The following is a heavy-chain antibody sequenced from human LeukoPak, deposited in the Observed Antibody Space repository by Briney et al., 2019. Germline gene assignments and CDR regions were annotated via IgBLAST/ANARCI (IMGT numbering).Heavy chain of an antibody. Sequence: GGSLRLSCAASGFTFSSYAMSWVRQAPGKGLEWVSAISGSGGSTYYADSVKGRFTISRDNSKNTLYLQMNSLRAEDTAVYYCAAGYYYDSSGMADAFDIWGQGTMVTVSS. CDR2: ISGSGGST. V-gene: IGHV3-23*01. J-gene: IGHJ3*02. CDR1: GFTFSSYA. D-gene: IGHD3-22*01. CDR3: AAGYYYDSSGMADAFDI.